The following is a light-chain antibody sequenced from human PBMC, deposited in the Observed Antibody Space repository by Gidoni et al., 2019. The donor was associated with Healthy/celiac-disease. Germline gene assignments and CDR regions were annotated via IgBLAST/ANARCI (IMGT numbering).Light chain of an antibody. Sequence: DIQMTQSPSTLSASVGDRVTITCRASQGISSWLAWYQQKPGKAPKLLIYDASSLESGVPSRFSGSGSGTEFTLTISSLQPDDFATYYCQQYNSYSGTFGQGTKVEIK. CDR1: QGISSW. V-gene: IGKV1-5*01. CDR3: QQYNSYSGT. CDR2: DAS. J-gene: IGKJ1*01.